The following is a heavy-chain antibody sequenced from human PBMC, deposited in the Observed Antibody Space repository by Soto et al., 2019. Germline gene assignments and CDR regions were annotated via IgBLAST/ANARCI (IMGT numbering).Heavy chain of an antibody. Sequence: QVQLVQSAAEMKKPGASVKVSCKASGYTFTSYAIHWVRQAPGQRLEWMGWINAGNGNTKYSQKFQGRVTISRDTSAGTAYMELSSLMSDDTAVYYCAKDFDYYYYAMDVWGQGTTVTVSS. CDR3: AKDFDYYYYAMDV. CDR1: GYTFTSYA. CDR2: INAGNGNT. J-gene: IGHJ6*02. V-gene: IGHV1-3*01. D-gene: IGHD3-3*01.